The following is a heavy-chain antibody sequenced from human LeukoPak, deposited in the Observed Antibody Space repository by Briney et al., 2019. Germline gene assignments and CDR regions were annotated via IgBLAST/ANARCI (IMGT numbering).Heavy chain of an antibody. V-gene: IGHV1-2*02. CDR3: ARATFPYYYDSNGLNAFDI. CDR1: GYTFTVNY. Sequence: ASVKVSCKASGYTFTVNYIHWVRQAPGQGLEWMGWIDPNSGGTNYAQKFQGRVTMTRDTSISTAYMELSRLRSDDTAVYYCARATFPYYYDSNGLNAFDIWGQGTMVTVSS. D-gene: IGHD3-22*01. J-gene: IGHJ3*02. CDR2: IDPNSGGT.